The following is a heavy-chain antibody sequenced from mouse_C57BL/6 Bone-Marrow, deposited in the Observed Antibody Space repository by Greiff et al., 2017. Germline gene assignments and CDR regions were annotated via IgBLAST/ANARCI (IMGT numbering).Heavy chain of an antibody. CDR3: AKKRDGISYWYFDV. CDR2: ICRGGST. D-gene: IGHD1-1*01. J-gene: IGHJ1*03. CDR1: GFSLTSYG. V-gene: IGHV2-5*01. Sequence: QVQLQQSGPGLVQPSQSLSLTCTVSGFSLTSYGVHWVRQSPGKGLEWLGVICRGGSTDDNAAFMSRLSIPKDNSKSQVIFKMNSLQADDTSIYYCAKKRDGISYWYFDVWGTGTMGTVSS.